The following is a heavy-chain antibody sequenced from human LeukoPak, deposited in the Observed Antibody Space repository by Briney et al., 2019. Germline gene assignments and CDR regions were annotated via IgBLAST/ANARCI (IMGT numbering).Heavy chain of an antibody. CDR1: GYTFTTYD. V-gene: IGHV1-8*01. CDR3: ARANYYGSGKKDLDY. CDR2: MNPNSGNT. D-gene: IGHD3-10*01. J-gene: IGHJ4*02. Sequence: ASVRVSCKASGYTFTTYDINWVRQATGQGLEWMGWMNPNSGNTGYAQKFQGRVTMTRNTSMSTAYMELNSLRSEDTAVYYCARANYYGSGKKDLDYWGQGTLVTVSS.